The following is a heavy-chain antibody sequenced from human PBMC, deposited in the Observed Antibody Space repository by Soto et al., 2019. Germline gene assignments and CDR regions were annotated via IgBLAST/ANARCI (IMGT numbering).Heavy chain of an antibody. CDR2: INSDGSST. V-gene: IGHV3-74*01. Sequence: EVQLVESGGGLVQPGGSLRLSCAASGFTFSSYWMHWVRQAPGKGLVWVSRINSDGSSTSYADSVKGRFTISRDNAKNTLYLQMNSLRAEDTAVYYCASRVDLYRGPLDYWGQGTLVTVSS. CDR1: GFTFSSYW. D-gene: IGHD2-2*02. J-gene: IGHJ4*02. CDR3: ASRVDLYRGPLDY.